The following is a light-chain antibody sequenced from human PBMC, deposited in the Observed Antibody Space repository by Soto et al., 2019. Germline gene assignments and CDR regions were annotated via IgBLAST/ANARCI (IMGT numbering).Light chain of an antibody. J-gene: IGLJ1*01. CDR1: SSDVGGYNY. Sequence: SALPQPASVSVSPGQSITISCSGTSSDVGGYNYVSWYQQHPGKAPQVMIYDVSNRPSGVSNRFSGSKSGNTASLTISGLQAEDEADYYCYSYTTSSTYVFGTGTKVTVL. CDR3: YSYTTSSTYV. V-gene: IGLV2-14*01. CDR2: DVS.